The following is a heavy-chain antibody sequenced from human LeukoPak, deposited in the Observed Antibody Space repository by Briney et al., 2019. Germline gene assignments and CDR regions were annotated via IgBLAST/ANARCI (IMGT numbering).Heavy chain of an antibody. CDR2: IYSGGNR. CDR1: GFTVTTNY. V-gene: IGHV3-66*01. D-gene: IGHD3-10*01. Sequence: GGSLRLSCGASGFTVTTNYMAWVRQSPGRGLEWVSVIYSGGNRFYAESVKGRFTITTDNSRNTLSLQMHSLRVEDTAVYYCARDSRSRGAFDFWGQGTMVIVSS. J-gene: IGHJ3*01. CDR3: ARDSRSRGAFDF.